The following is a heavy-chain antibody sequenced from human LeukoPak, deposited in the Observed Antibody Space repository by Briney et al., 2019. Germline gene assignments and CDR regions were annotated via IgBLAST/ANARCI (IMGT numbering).Heavy chain of an antibody. CDR3: ARHLLWFGELSGGFDY. D-gene: IGHD3-10*01. V-gene: IGHV3-21*04. CDR2: ISSSSSHI. J-gene: IGHJ4*02. CDR1: GFTFSSYS. Sequence: AGGSLRLSCAASGFTFSSYSMNWVRQAPGKGLEWVSSISSSSSHIYYADSVKGRFTISRDNAKNSLYLQMNSLRAEDTAVYYCARHLLWFGELSGGFDYWGQGTLVTVSS.